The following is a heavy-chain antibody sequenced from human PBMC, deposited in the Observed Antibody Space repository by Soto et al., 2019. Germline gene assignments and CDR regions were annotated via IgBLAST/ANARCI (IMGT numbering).Heavy chain of an antibody. J-gene: IGHJ4*02. CDR1: GFTFSGSS. CDR3: TSHAPEDQIRK. V-gene: IGHV3-73*02. CDR2: IRNKANSYAP. D-gene: IGHD2-15*01. Sequence: EVQLVESVGGLVQPGGSLKLSCVASGFTFSGSSMHWVRQASGKGLEWVGRIRNKANSYAPAYYASVKGRFTISGDNSNTRANLQVNSLNTEETAVYSCTSHAPEDQIRKWGQGNLVTVTS.